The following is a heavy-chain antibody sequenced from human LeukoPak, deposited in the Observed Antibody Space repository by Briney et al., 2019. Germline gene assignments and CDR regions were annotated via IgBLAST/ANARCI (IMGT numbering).Heavy chain of an antibody. CDR3: ARVGSTDSPHAFDI. V-gene: IGHV3-21*01. CDR1: GFAFSFFA. Sequence: GGSLRLSCEASGFAFSFFAMSWLRQAPGKGLEWVSTINANSGTRSYAASVRGRFTISRDNAKNSLYLQMNSLRAEDTAVYYCARVGSTDSPHAFDIWGQGTMVTVSS. J-gene: IGHJ3*02. CDR2: INANSGTR. D-gene: IGHD3-22*01.